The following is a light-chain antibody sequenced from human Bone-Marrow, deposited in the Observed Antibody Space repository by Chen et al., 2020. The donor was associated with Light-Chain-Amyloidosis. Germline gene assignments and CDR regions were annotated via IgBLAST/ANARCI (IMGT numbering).Light chain of an antibody. J-gene: IGKJ2*01. Sequence: DIRMTPSPSHLPASVGDRVTITCRASQSISKYLNWYQQKQGKAPRVLIYNAFSLQSGVPSRFSGDRSGTEFTLTISNLQVEDFASYYCQQSYNTPYTFGQGTKLEIK. CDR3: QQSYNTPYT. CDR2: NAF. CDR1: QSISKY. V-gene: IGKV1-39*01.